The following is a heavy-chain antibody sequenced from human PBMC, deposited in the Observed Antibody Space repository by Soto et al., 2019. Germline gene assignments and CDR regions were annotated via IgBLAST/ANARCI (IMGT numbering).Heavy chain of an antibody. CDR1: GYTFTSYA. Sequence: ASVKVSCKASGYTFTSYAMHWVRQAPGQRLEWMGWINAGNGNTKYSQKFQGRVTITRDTSASTAYMELSSLRSEDTAVYYCARDSTAWGYYGMDVWVQGTTVTVS. J-gene: IGHJ6*02. V-gene: IGHV1-3*01. CDR2: INAGNGNT. CDR3: ARDSTAWGYYGMDV. D-gene: IGHD6-19*01.